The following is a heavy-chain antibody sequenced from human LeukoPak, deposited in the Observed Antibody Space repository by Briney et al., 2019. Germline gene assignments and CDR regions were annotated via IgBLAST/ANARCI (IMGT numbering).Heavy chain of an antibody. CDR3: ARDKEEMVRAPYAFGI. CDR2: IKQDESEK. CDR1: GFTFSKYW. J-gene: IGHJ3*02. Sequence: GGSLRLSCAASGFTFSKYWMTCVREAPGKGLEWVANIKQDESEKYYVDSVKGRFTISRDNAKNSLYLQMNSLRAEDTAVYYCARDKEEMVRAPYAFGIWGQGTMVTVSS. V-gene: IGHV3-7*01. D-gene: IGHD3-10*01.